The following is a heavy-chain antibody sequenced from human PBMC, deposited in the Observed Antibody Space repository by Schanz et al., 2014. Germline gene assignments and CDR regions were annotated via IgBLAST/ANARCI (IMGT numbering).Heavy chain of an antibody. J-gene: IGHJ4*02. V-gene: IGHV3-9*01. D-gene: IGHD2-21*02. CDR2: ISWNGGFI. CDR3: AKQVAYGGDFQ. Sequence: EVQLVESGGDLVQPGRSLRLSCAASGFTFDEYGMHWVRQAPGKGLEWVSGISWNGGFIAYGDAVKGRFTISRDNSRNTLYMQMNSLRAEDTAVYYCAKQVAYGGDFQWGQGTLVTVSS. CDR1: GFTFDEYG.